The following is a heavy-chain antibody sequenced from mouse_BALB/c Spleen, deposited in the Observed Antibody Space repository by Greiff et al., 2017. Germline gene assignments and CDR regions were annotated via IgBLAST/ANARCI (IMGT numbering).Heavy chain of an antibody. Sequence: EVKLVESGGGLVKPGGSLKLSCAASGFTFSSYSMPWVRQNPEQGLEWVATISSGGGNTYYPDSVKGSYTISRDNATNTLYLQISSLRSEDTALYYYARSYDSYDAMDYWGQGTTVTVSS. D-gene: IGHD2-3*01. CDR3: ARSYDSYDAMDY. V-gene: IGHV5-9*01. CDR2: ISSGGGNT. CDR1: GFTFSSYS. J-gene: IGHJ4*01.